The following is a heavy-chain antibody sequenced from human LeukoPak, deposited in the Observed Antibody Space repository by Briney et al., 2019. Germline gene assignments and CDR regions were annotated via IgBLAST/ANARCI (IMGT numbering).Heavy chain of an antibody. CDR1: GFTFSNAW. CDR2: IKQDGSEE. V-gene: IGHV3-7*01. D-gene: IGHD3-9*01. J-gene: IGHJ4*02. CDR3: ATKGLTRGDY. Sequence: GGSLRLSCAASGFTFSNAWMSWVRQAPGKGLEWVANIKQDGSEEYYVDSVKGRFTISRDNAKNSLYLQMNSLRAEDTAVYYCATKGLTRGDYWGQGTLVTVS.